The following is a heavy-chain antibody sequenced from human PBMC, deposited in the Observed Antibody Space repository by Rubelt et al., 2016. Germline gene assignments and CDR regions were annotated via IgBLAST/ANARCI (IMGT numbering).Heavy chain of an antibody. CDR2: IWYDGSNK. J-gene: IGHJ4*02. D-gene: IGHD3-22*01. V-gene: IGHV3-33*01. CDR1: GFTFSSYG. Sequence: CAASGFTFSSYGMHWVRQAPGKGLEWVAVIWYDGSNKYYADSVKGRFTISRDNAKNSLYLQMNSLRDEDTAVYYCARDKSPYYYDSSGFMGYWGQGTLVTVSS. CDR3: ARDKSPYYYDSSGFMGY.